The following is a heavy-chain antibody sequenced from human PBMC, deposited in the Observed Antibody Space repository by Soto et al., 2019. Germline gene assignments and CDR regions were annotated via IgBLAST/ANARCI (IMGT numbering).Heavy chain of an antibody. Sequence: GASVKVSCKASGFTFTSSAVQWVRQARGQSLEWIGWIVVGSGDTNSAQKFQERVTITRDMSTSTAYIELSSLRSEDTAVYYCAATIIAAVGTGYYYGMDVWGQGTTVTVSS. CDR1: GFTFTSSA. D-gene: IGHD6-13*01. CDR2: IVVGSGDT. V-gene: IGHV1-58*01. J-gene: IGHJ6*02. CDR3: AATIIAAVGTGYYYGMDV.